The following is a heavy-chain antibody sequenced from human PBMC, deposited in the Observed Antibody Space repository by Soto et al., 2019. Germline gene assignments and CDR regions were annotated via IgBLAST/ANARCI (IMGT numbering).Heavy chain of an antibody. V-gene: IGHV1-24*01. CDR1: GYTLTELS. D-gene: IGHD2-2*01. CDR2: FDPEDGET. Sequence: ASVKVSCKVSGYTLTELSMHWVRQAPGKGLEWMGGFDPEDGETIYAQKFQGRVTMTEDTSTDTAYMELSSLRSEDTAVYYCATYGSQGGVVVPAATADYYGMDVWGQGTTVTAP. CDR3: ATYGSQGGVVVPAATADYYGMDV. J-gene: IGHJ6*02.